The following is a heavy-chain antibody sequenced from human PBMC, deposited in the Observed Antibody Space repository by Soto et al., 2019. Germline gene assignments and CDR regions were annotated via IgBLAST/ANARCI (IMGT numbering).Heavy chain of an antibody. D-gene: IGHD6-13*01. V-gene: IGHV3-33*01. J-gene: IGHJ6*02. CDR1: GFIFSCYV. CDR2: IWYDGSNK. Sequence: SPRLHCPASGFIFSCYVMQWVRQSPGKWLEWVSVIWYDGSNKYYADSVKGRFTISRDNSKNTLYLQMNSLRAEDTAVYYCARASSSWYDDYYYGMDVWGQGT. CDR3: ARASSSWYDDYYYGMDV.